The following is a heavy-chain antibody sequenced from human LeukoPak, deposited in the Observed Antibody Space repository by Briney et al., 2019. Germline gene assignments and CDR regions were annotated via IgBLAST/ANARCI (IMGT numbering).Heavy chain of an antibody. D-gene: IGHD3/OR15-3a*01. CDR3: ARRTGYLNYYYYYYMDV. CDR1: GGSISSGDYY. Sequence: SQTLSLTCTVSGGSISSGDYYWSWIRQPPGKGLEWIGYIYYSGSTYYNPSLKSRVTISVDTSRNQFSLKLSSVTAADSAVYYCARRTGYLNYYYYYYMDVWGNGTTVTVSS. J-gene: IGHJ6*03. CDR2: IYYSGST. V-gene: IGHV4-30-4*01.